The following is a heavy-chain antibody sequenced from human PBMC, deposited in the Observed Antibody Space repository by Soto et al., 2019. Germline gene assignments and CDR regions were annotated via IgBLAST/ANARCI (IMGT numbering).Heavy chain of an antibody. CDR2: INAGNGNT. V-gene: IGHV1-3*01. CDR1: GYTFTSYA. J-gene: IGHJ4*02. Sequence: QVQLVQSGAEVKKPGASVKVSCKASGYTFTSYAMHWVRQAPGQRLEWMGWINAGNGNTKYSQKFQGRVTITRDTSASTAYMELSSLRSEDTAVYYCARDPLRFLKWLRAYYFDYWGQGTLVTVSS. CDR3: ARDPLRFLKWLRAYYFDY. D-gene: IGHD3-3*01.